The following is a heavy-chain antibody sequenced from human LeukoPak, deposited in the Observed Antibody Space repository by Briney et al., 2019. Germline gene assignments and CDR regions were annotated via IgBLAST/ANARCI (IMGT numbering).Heavy chain of an antibody. CDR2: INPDSDYT. CDR1: GFSITVNH. Sequence: ASVKVSCKASGFSITVNHIHWVRQAPGQGLEWMGFINPDSDYTESTQKFQGRLTMTRDTSSNTVYMELSGLTSDDTAVYYCAREHKTSYDFWSGYPHYYYYGMDVWGQGTTVTVSS. V-gene: IGHV1-2*02. D-gene: IGHD3-3*01. J-gene: IGHJ6*02. CDR3: AREHKTSYDFWSGYPHYYYYGMDV.